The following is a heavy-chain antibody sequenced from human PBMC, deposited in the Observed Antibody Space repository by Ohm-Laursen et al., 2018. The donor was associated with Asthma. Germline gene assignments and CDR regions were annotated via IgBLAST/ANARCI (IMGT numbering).Heavy chain of an antibody. D-gene: IGHD2-15*01. CDR3: ARAIAATFGMDV. CDR2: IYSGGST. Sequence: SLRLSCAASGFTVSSNYMSWVRQAPGKGLEWVSVIYSGGSTHYADSVKGRFTISRDNSKNTLYLQMNSLRTEDTAVYYCARAIAATFGMDVWGQGTTVTVSS. J-gene: IGHJ6*02. V-gene: IGHV3-53*01. CDR1: GFTVSSNY.